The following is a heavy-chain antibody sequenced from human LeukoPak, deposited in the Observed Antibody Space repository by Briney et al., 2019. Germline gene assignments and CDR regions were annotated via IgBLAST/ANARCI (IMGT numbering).Heavy chain of an antibody. Sequence: SETLSLTCTVSGGSISGYYWSWIRQPAGKGLEWIGRIYTSGSTNYNPSLKSRVTMSVDTSKNQFSLKLSSVTAADTAVYYCAREGLRGGSYFDYWGQGTLVTVSS. CDR3: AREGLRGGSYFDY. J-gene: IGHJ4*02. CDR1: GGSISGYY. D-gene: IGHD4-17*01. CDR2: IYTSGST. V-gene: IGHV4-4*07.